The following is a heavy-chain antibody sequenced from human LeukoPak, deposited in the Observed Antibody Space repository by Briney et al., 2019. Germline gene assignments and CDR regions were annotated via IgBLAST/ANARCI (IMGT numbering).Heavy chain of an antibody. CDR3: ARGGTTVTTFNYFDL. CDR2: IYYIGSS. D-gene: IGHD4-11*01. J-gene: IGHJ4*02. V-gene: IGHV4-59*01. Sequence: SETLSLXCTVSGGSISGYYWSWIRQPPGKGLEWIGYIYYIGSSTYIPSLRRRVTISVDRSRNQFSLRLTSVTAADTALYYCARGGTTVTTFNYFDLWGQGTLVTVSS. CDR1: GGSISGYY.